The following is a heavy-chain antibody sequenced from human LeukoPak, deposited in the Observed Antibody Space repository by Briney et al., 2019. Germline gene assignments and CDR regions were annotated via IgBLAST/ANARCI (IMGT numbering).Heavy chain of an antibody. CDR2: INPSGGST. CDR3: ARGSSSWGYYYYYMDV. J-gene: IGHJ6*03. V-gene: IGHV1-46*01. Sequence: ASVKVSCKASGYTFTSYYMHWVRRAPGQGLEWMGIINPSGGSTSYAQKFQGRVTMTRDMSTSTVYMELSSLRSEDTAVYYCARGSSSWGYYYYYMDVWGKGTTVTVSS. CDR1: GYTFTSYY. D-gene: IGHD6-13*01.